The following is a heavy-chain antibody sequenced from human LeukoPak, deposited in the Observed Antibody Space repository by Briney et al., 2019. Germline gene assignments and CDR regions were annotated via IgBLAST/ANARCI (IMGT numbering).Heavy chain of an antibody. CDR2: IYYSGST. CDR1: GGSISSHY. J-gene: IGHJ4*02. Sequence: PSETLSLTYTVSGGSISSHYWSWIRQPPGKTLEWIGYIYYSGSTNYNPSLRSRVTISVDSSKNQFPLKLSSVTAADTAVYYCARGSGQWGFDSWGQGTLVTVSS. CDR3: ARGSGQWGFDS. V-gene: IGHV4-59*11. D-gene: IGHD3-10*01.